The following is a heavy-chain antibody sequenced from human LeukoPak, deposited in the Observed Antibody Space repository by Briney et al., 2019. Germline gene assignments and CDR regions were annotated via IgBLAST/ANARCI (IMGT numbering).Heavy chain of an antibody. J-gene: IGHJ4*02. CDR1: GGSISSYY. CDR3: ARGVVIEYYDSSGYHYYFDY. Sequence: SETLSLTCTVAGGSISSYYWSWIRQPPGKGLEWIGYIYYSGSTNYNPSLKSRVTISVDTSKNQFSLKLSSVTAADTAVYYCARGVVIEYYDSSGYHYYFDYWGQGTLVTVSS. V-gene: IGHV4-59*01. D-gene: IGHD3-22*01. CDR2: IYYSGST.